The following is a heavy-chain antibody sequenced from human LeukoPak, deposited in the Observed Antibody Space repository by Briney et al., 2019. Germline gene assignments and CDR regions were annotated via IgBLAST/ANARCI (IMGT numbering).Heavy chain of an antibody. CDR3: ARNMGIDAFNF. CDR1: GGSISSGSYY. J-gene: IGHJ3*01. CDR2: IYTSGST. Sequence: PSQTLSLTCTVSGGSISSGSYYWSWIRQPAGKGLEWIGRIYTSGSTNYNPSLKSRVTISVDTSKNQFSLNLSSVTAADTAVYYCARNMGIDAFNFWGQGTMVTVSS. V-gene: IGHV4-61*02. D-gene: IGHD6-13*01.